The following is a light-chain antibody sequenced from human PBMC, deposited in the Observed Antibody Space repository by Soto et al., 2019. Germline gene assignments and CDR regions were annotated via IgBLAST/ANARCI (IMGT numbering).Light chain of an antibody. J-gene: IGLJ2*01. CDR2: YDD. CDR1: SSNIGNNA. CDR3: AAWADSLNGVV. Sequence: QSVLTQPPSVSEAPRQRVTISCSGSSSNIGNNAVNWYQQLPGKAPKLLIYYDDLLPSGVSDRFSGSKSCTSASLAISGHQSEDEADYYCAAWADSLNGVVFGGGTKLTVL. V-gene: IGLV1-36*01.